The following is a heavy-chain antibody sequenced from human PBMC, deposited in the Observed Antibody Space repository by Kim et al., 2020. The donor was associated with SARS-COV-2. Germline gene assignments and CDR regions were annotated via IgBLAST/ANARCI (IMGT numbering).Heavy chain of an antibody. V-gene: IGHV3-9*01. J-gene: IGHJ6*02. CDR3: AKAYSYGLYYGMDV. CDR2: ISWNSGSI. Sequence: GGSLRLSCAASGFTFDDYAMHWVRQAPGKGLEWVSGISWNSGSIGYADSVKGRFTISRDNAKNSLYLQMNSLRAEDTALYYCAKAYSYGLYYGMDVWGQGTTVTVPS. CDR1: GFTFDDYA. D-gene: IGHD5-18*01.